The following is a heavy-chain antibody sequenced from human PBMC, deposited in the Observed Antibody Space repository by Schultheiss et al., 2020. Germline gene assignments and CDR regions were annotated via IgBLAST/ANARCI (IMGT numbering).Heavy chain of an antibody. J-gene: IGHJ4*02. V-gene: IGHV4-39*07. CDR2: IYYSGST. Sequence: SETLSLTCTVSGGSISSSSYYWGWIRQPPGKGLEWIGSIYYSGSTYYNPSLKSRVTISVDTSKNQFSLKLSSVTAADTAVYYCARVRPGDYWGQGTLVTVSS. D-gene: IGHD2-2*01. CDR3: ARVRPGDY. CDR1: GGSISSSSYY.